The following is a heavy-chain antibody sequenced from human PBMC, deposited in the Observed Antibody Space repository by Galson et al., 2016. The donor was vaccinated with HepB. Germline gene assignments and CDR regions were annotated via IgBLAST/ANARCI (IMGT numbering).Heavy chain of an antibody. CDR2: ISGSAVST. V-gene: IGHV3-23*01. Sequence: SLRLSCAASGFTFSSYAMSWVRQAPGKGLEWASGISGSAVSTFYAGSVKGRFTISRDNSKNTLFLQMNSLRVEDTAVYYCARDRDAGIWGARLDYWGQGTLVTVSS. D-gene: IGHD3-16*01. CDR3: ARDRDAGIWGARLDY. J-gene: IGHJ4*02. CDR1: GFTFSSYA.